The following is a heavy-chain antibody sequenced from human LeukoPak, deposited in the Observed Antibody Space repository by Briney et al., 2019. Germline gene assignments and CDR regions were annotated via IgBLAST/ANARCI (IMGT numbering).Heavy chain of an antibody. CDR2: IYSGGST. Sequence: GVALRLSCAASGFTVSSNYMSWVRQAPGKGLEWVSVIYSGGSTYYADSVKGRFTISRDNSKNTLYLQMNSLRAEDTAVYYCAREGYDSSGYYLVYWGQGTLVTVSS. CDR3: AREGYDSSGYYLVY. V-gene: IGHV3-53*01. J-gene: IGHJ4*02. D-gene: IGHD3-22*01. CDR1: GFTVSSNY.